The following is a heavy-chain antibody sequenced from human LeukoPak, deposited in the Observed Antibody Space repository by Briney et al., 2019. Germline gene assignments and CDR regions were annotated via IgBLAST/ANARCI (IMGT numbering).Heavy chain of an antibody. CDR2: FDPEDGET. Sequence: ASVKVSCKVSGYTLTELSMHWVRQAPGKGLEWMGGFDPEDGETIYAQKFQGRVTMTEDTSTDTAYMELSSLRSEDTAVYYCATLAAVRGYSISWYEYYFDYWGQGTLVTVSS. J-gene: IGHJ4*02. D-gene: IGHD6-13*01. CDR1: GYTLTELS. CDR3: ATLAAVRGYSISWYEYYFDY. V-gene: IGHV1-24*01.